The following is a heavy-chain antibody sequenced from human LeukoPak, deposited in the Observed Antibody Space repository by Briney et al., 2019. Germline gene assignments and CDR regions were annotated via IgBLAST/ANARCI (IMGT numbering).Heavy chain of an antibody. D-gene: IGHD6-19*01. J-gene: IGHJ4*02. CDR2: IIPIFGTA. CDR1: GGTFSSYA. Sequence: PEASVKVSCKASGGTFSSYAISWVRQAPGQGLEWMGGIIPIFGTANYAQKFQGRVTITADESTSTAYMELSSLRSEDTAVYYCARDPRYSSGWYYGEFPAVGAPDFDYWGQGTLVTVSS. CDR3: ARDPRYSSGWYYGEFPAVGAPDFDY. V-gene: IGHV1-69*13.